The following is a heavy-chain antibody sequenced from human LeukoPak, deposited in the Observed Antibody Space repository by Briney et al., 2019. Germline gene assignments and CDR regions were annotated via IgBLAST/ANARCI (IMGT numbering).Heavy chain of an antibody. CDR2: IRYDGSNK. CDR3: AKDSHPKEQLAITYFDY. Sequence: PGGSLRLSCAASGFTFSSYGMHWVRQAPGKGLEWVAFIRYDGSNKYYADSVKGRFTISRDNSKNTLYLQMNSLRAEDTAVYYCAKDSHPKEQLAITYFDYWGQGTLVTVSS. D-gene: IGHD6-6*01. J-gene: IGHJ4*02. CDR1: GFTFSSYG. V-gene: IGHV3-30*02.